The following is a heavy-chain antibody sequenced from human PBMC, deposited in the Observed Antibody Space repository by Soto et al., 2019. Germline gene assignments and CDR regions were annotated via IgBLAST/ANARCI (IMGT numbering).Heavy chain of an antibody. CDR1: GYTFTNYL. J-gene: IGHJ4*02. CDR2: IYLGDSDT. CDR3: ARGGVSTRTFDY. D-gene: IGHD1-1*01. Sequence: ESLKISCKGSGYTFTNYLIGWGRHMPGKGLELMGIIYLGDSDTRYSPSFQGQVTISADKSISTAYLQWSSLQASDTAIYYCARGGVSTRTFDYWGQGTLVTVSS. V-gene: IGHV5-51*01.